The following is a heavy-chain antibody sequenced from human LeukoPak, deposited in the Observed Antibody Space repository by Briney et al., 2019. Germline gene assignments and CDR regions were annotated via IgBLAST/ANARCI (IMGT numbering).Heavy chain of an antibody. CDR3: ARLDYGDYAFAFDI. J-gene: IGHJ3*02. D-gene: IGHD4-17*01. CDR2: IYTSGST. V-gene: IGHV4-4*07. Sequence: SETLSLTCTVSGGSISSYYWSWIRQPAGKGLEWLGRIYTSGSTNYNPSLKSRVTISVDKSKNQFSLKLSSVTAADTAVYYCARLDYGDYAFAFDIWGQGTMVTVSS. CDR1: GGSISSYY.